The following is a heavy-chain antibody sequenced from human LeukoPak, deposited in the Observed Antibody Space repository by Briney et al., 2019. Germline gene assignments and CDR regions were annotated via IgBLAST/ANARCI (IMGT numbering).Heavy chain of an antibody. J-gene: IGHJ4*02. V-gene: IGHV3-23*01. D-gene: IGHD2-2*01. CDR3: AKDRSSGIVVVPAAYFDY. CDR1: GFTFSSYA. Sequence: GGSLRLSCAASGFTFSSYAMSWVRQAPGKGLEWVSAISGSGGSTYYADSVKGRFTISRDNSKNTLYLQMNSLRAEDTAVYYCAKDRSSGIVVVPAAYFDYWGQGTLVTVSS. CDR2: ISGSGGST.